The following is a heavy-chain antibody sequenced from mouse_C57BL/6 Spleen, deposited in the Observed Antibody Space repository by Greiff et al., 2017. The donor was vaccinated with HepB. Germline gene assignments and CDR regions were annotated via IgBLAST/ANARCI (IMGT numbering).Heavy chain of an antibody. CDR2: IDPSDSYT. J-gene: IGHJ2*01. CDR1: GYTFTSYW. Sequence: QVQLKESGAELVRPGTSVKLSCKASGYTFTSYWMHWVKQRPGQGLEWIGVIDPSDSYTNYNQKFKGKATLTVDTSSSTAYMQLSSLTSEVSAVYYCASSYWGQGTTLTVSS. V-gene: IGHV1-59*01. CDR3: ASSY.